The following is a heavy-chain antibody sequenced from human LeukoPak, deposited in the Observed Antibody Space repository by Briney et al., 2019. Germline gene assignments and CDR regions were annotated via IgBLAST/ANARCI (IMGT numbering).Heavy chain of an antibody. D-gene: IGHD1-14*01. CDR2: IYPGDSDT. CDR1: GYSFTTYW. Sequence: GESLKISCKGSGYSFTTYWIGWVRQMPGRGLEWMGTIYPGDSDTRYSPSFQSQVTISADKSISTAYLQWSSLKASDTAMYYCARQAPGYYFDYWGQGTLVTVSS. J-gene: IGHJ4*02. V-gene: IGHV5-51*01. CDR3: ARQAPGYYFDY.